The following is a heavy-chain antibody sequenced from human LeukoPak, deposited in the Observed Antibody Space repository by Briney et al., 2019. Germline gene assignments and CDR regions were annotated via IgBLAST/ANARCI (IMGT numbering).Heavy chain of an antibody. Sequence: SETLSLTCTVSGGSISSYYWSWIRQPAGKGLEWIGRIYTSGSTNYNPSLKSRVTMSVDTSKNQFSLKLSSVTAADTAVYYCARDSKLRFLEWSSLGAFDIWGQGTMVTVSS. J-gene: IGHJ3*02. CDR1: GGSISSYY. V-gene: IGHV4-4*07. CDR2: IYTSGST. CDR3: ARDSKLRFLEWSSLGAFDI. D-gene: IGHD3-3*01.